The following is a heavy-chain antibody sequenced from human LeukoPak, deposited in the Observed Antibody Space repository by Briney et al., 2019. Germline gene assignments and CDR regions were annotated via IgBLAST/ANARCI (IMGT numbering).Heavy chain of an antibody. V-gene: IGHV3-23*01. CDR1: GFTFSNYA. J-gene: IGHJ4*02. Sequence: GTSLRLSCAASGFTFSNYAISWVRQAPGKGLEWVSRISGSGIRTYYADSVTGRFTISRDNSKSTVYLQMNNLRAEDTALYYCAKDVRGYDRPVDYWGQGTLVTVSS. CDR3: AKDVRGYDRPVDY. CDR2: ISGSGIRT. D-gene: IGHD5-12*01.